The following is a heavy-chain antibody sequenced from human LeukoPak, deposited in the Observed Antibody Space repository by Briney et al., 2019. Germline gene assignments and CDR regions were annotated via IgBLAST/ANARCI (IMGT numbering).Heavy chain of an antibody. CDR3: ARAGSVAVAGNTINWFDP. Sequence: ASVKVSCKASGYTFTGYYMHWVRQAPGQGLEWMGWINPNNGNTNYAQKFQGRVTMTRDTSISTAYMELSRLRSDDTAVYYCARAGSVAVAGNTINWFDPWGQGTLVTVSS. J-gene: IGHJ5*02. V-gene: IGHV1-2*02. D-gene: IGHD6-19*01. CDR1: GYTFTGYY. CDR2: INPNNGNT.